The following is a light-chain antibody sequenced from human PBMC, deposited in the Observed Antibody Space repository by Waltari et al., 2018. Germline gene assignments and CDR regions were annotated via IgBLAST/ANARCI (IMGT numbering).Light chain of an antibody. CDR1: QSISKD. V-gene: IGKV3-20*01. J-gene: IGKJ1*01. CDR3: QSYLRLPAR. Sequence: EIVLTQSPGTLSLSPGERATLSCRASQSISKDLVWYQQRLGQAPRLLIYDTYIRATGIPDRFSGSGAGTDFSLTISRLEPEDFAVYYCQSYLRLPARFGRGTKVELK. CDR2: DTY.